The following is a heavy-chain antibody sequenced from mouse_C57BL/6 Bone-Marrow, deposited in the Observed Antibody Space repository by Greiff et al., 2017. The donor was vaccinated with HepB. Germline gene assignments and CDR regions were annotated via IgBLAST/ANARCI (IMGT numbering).Heavy chain of an antibody. CDR1: GFTFSSYG. J-gene: IGHJ2*01. CDR3: ARQRGGYFDY. V-gene: IGHV5-6*02. Sequence: DVMLVESGGDLVKPGGSLKLSCAASGFTFSSYGMSWVRQTPDKRLEWVATISSGGSYTYYPDSVKGRFTISRDNAKNTLYLQMSSLKSEDTAMYYCARQRGGYFDYWGQGTTLTVSS. CDR2: ISSGGSYT.